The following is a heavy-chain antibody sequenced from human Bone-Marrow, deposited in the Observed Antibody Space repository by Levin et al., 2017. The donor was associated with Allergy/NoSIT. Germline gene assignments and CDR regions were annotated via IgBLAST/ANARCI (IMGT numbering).Heavy chain of an antibody. CDR2: IGTFGET. D-gene: IGHD3-10*01. CDR3: ARQQKISVDRGSGKDYYYYGLDV. Sequence: GESLKISCAASGFTFSTYDMHWVRQPTGKGLEWVSAIGTFGETSYPDSVKGRFTISREDPKNSLYLEMNSLRAGDTAVYYCARQQKISVDRGSGKDYYYYGLDVWGQGTTVTVSS. CDR1: GFTFSTYD. V-gene: IGHV3-13*04. J-gene: IGHJ6*02.